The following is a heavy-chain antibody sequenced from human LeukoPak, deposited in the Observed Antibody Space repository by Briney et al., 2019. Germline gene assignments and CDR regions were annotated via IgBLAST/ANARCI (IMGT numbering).Heavy chain of an antibody. Sequence: LSETLSLTCTVSGASMNKYYWSWIRQPPGKGLEWIGYIHYGGNTNYSPSLKSRLTISVDRSNNQFSLSLTSVTAADTAVYYCARRSDLWSGFRSDYYYTDVWGNGTTVIVSS. CDR3: ARRSDLWSGFRSDYYYTDV. CDR2: IHYGGNT. D-gene: IGHD3-3*01. CDR1: GASMNKYY. J-gene: IGHJ6*03. V-gene: IGHV4-59*08.